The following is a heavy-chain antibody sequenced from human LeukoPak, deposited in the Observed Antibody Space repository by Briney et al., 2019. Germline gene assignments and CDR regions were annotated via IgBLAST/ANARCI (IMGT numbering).Heavy chain of an antibody. Sequence: PGGSLRLSCAASGFTFSSYWMHWVRQAPGKGLVWVSRPSPDGGTTDYSDSVRGRFTISRDNAKDTLYLQMNSLRADDTAVYYCATAGQWRFDSWGLGTLVTVSS. CDR1: GFTFSSYW. J-gene: IGHJ4*02. V-gene: IGHV3-74*01. CDR3: ATAGQWRFDS. D-gene: IGHD6-19*01. CDR2: PSPDGGTT.